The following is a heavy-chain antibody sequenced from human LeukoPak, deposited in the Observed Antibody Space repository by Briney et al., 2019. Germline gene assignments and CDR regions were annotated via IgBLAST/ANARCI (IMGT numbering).Heavy chain of an antibody. CDR2: INPSGGST. CDR1: GYTLTGYY. V-gene: IGHV1-46*01. Sequence: ASVKVSCKASGYTLTGYYMNWVRQAPGQGLEWMGIINPSGGSTSYAQKFQGRVTMTRDMSTSTVYMELSSLRSEDTAVYYCARVLCSGGSCYSALWFDRWGQGTLVTVSS. J-gene: IGHJ5*02. D-gene: IGHD2-15*01. CDR3: ARVLCSGGSCYSALWFDR.